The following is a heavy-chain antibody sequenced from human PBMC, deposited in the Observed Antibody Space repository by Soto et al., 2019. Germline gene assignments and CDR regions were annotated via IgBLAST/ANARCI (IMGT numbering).Heavy chain of an antibody. CDR2: MTPSSGAS. CDR1: GYTFTSHD. V-gene: IGHV1-8*01. D-gene: IGHD2-21*01. Sequence: QVQLVQSGAEVKKPGASVKVSCKTSGYTFTSHDIDWVRLAAGQGLEWMGWMTPSSGASGSAQKFKGRITMTRDTSISTAYMELSSLSSEDTAVYYSAREVVGTSNQPIDYWGQGSLVTVSS. J-gene: IGHJ4*02. CDR3: AREVVGTSNQPIDY.